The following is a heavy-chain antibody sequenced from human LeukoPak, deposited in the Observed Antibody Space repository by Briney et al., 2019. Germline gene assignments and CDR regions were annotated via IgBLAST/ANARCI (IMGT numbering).Heavy chain of an antibody. CDR1: GFTFSSYE. CDR2: ISSSGSTI. J-gene: IGHJ4*02. D-gene: IGHD1-26*01. V-gene: IGHV3-48*03. CDR3: ARGVVGATVGY. Sequence: PGGSLRLSCAAFGFTFSSYEMNWVRQAPGKGLEWVSYISSSGSTIYYADSVKGRFTISRDNAKNSLYLQMNSLRAEDTAVYYCARGVVGATVGYWGQGTLVTVSS.